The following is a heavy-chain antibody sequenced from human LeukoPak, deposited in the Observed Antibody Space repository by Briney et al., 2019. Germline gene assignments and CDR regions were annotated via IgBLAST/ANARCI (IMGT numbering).Heavy chain of an antibody. J-gene: IGHJ6*03. Sequence: GQSLNISCKGSGYSFTNYSIGWVRQMPGKGMEWMGIIFPGDSDPIYSPSFQGKVSISADKSIRTAYPQWSSLKGWDTAMYYCARCTGSYYPYYYYYMDVWGEGTTVTVSS. CDR3: ARCTGSYYPYYYYYMDV. CDR2: IFPGDSDP. V-gene: IGHV5-51*01. CDR1: GYSFTNYS. D-gene: IGHD3-10*01.